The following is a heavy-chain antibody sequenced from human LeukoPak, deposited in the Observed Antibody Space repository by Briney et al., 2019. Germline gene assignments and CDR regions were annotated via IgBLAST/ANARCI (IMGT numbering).Heavy chain of an antibody. D-gene: IGHD6-13*01. V-gene: IGHV3-64*01. CDR3: ARVHSSSWSDAFDI. CDR2: ISSNGGST. J-gene: IGHJ3*02. Sequence: GGSLRLSCAASGFTFSSYAMHWVRQAPGKGLEYVSAISSNGGSTYYANSVKGRFTISRDNSKNTLYLQMGSLRAEDMAVYYCARVHSSSWSDAFDIWGQGTMVTVSS. CDR1: GFTFSSYA.